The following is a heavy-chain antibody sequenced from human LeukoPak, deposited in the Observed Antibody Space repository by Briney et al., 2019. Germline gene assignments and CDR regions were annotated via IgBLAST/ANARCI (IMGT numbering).Heavy chain of an antibody. V-gene: IGHV3-21*01. CDR3: ARWLLDYYDSSGYYSDITDAFDI. D-gene: IGHD3-22*01. J-gene: IGHJ3*02. CDR2: ISSSSSYI. CDR1: GFTFSSYS. Sequence: GGSLRLSCAASGFTFSSYSMNWVRQAPGKGLEWVSSISSSSSYIYYADSAKGRFTISRDNAKNSLYLQMNSLRAEDTAVYYCARWLLDYYDSSGYYSDITDAFDIWGQGTMVTVSS.